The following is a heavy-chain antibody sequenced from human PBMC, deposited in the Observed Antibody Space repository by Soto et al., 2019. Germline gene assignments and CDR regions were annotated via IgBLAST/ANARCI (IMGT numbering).Heavy chain of an antibody. Sequence: SETLSLTCAVSGYSISSGYYWGWIRQPPGKGLEWIGSIYHSGSTYYNPSLKSRVTISVDTSKNQFSLKLSSVTAADTAVYYCARDHXALRAAAGTFAYNWFDPWGQGTLVTVSS. D-gene: IGHD6-13*01. V-gene: IGHV4-38-2*02. CDR2: IYHSGST. CDR3: ARDHXALRAAAGTFAYNWFDP. J-gene: IGHJ5*02. CDR1: GYSISSGYY.